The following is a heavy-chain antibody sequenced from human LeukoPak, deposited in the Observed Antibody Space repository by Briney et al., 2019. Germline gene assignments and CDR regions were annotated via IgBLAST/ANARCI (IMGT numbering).Heavy chain of an antibody. Sequence: GGSLRLSCAASGFTVSSNYMSWVRQAPGKGLGWVSVIYSGGSTYYADSVKGRFTISRDNSKNTLYLQMNSLRAEDTAVYYCARGNDYYGMDVWGQGTTVTVSS. J-gene: IGHJ6*02. CDR3: ARGNDYYGMDV. CDR2: IYSGGST. CDR1: GFTVSSNY. V-gene: IGHV3-66*01.